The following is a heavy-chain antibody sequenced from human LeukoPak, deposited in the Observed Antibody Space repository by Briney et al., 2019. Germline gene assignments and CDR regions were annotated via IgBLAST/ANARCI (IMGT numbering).Heavy chain of an antibody. J-gene: IGHJ4*02. CDR2: KYYRSKWYT. Sequence: SQTLSLTCAISVDRVSTNTAAWNWVRQSPSGGLGWLGRKYYRSKWYTDYAVSVRSLITINPNTSKNQFSLQLNTVTPENTAVYFCARDGWLAFDCWGQGTLVTV. CDR1: VDRVSTNTAA. CDR3: ARDGWLAFDC. V-gene: IGHV6-1*01. D-gene: IGHD6-19*01.